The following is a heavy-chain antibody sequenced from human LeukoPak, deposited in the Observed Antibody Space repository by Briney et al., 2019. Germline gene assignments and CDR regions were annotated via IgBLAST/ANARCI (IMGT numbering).Heavy chain of an antibody. Sequence: GGSLRLSCAASGFTFSDSYMSWIRQAPGQGLEWVSYISSSSSYTNYADSVKGRFTISRDNAKNSLYLQMNSLRAEDTAVYYCTLSTATGRYFDYWGQGTLVTVSS. V-gene: IGHV3-11*03. J-gene: IGHJ4*02. CDR2: ISSSSSYT. D-gene: IGHD5-18*01. CDR1: GFTFSDSY. CDR3: TLSTATGRYFDY.